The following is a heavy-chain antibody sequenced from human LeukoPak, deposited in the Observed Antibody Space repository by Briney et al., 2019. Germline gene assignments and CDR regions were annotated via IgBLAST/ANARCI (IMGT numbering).Heavy chain of an antibody. V-gene: IGHV3-30*03. CDR2: ISYDGSNK. J-gene: IGHJ4*02. CDR1: GFTFSSYG. CDR3: ARVLNYYDSSGYYFSY. Sequence: GGALRLSCAASGFTFSSYGMHWVRQAPGKGLGWVAVISYDGSNKYYADSVKGRFTISRDNYKNTLYLQINSLRPEDTAVYYCARVLNYYDSSGYYFSYWGQGTLVTVSS. D-gene: IGHD3-22*01.